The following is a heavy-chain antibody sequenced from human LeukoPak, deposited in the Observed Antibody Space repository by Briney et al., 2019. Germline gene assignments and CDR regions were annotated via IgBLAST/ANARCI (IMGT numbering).Heavy chain of an antibody. V-gene: IGHV1-18*01. Sequence: ASVKVSCKASGYTFNNYGFSWVRQAPGQGLEWMGWITTYNGDTNYAQKLQGRVTMTTDTSTSTAYMELRSLGSDDTAVYYCARRMNSGSYYPSYYFDYWGQGTLVTVSS. CDR2: ITTYNGDT. D-gene: IGHD3-10*01. CDR3: ARRMNSGSYYPSYYFDY. CDR1: GYTFNNYG. J-gene: IGHJ4*02.